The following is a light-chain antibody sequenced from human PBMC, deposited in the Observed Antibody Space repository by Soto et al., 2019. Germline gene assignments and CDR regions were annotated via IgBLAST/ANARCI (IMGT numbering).Light chain of an antibody. J-gene: IGKJ3*01. CDR3: QQSYSTLFT. V-gene: IGKV1-39*01. CDR2: VAS. CDR1: QTINNY. Sequence: DIQMTQSPSSLSASVGDSVSITCRTSQTINNYLNWYQQKPGKAPKLLIYVASTLQGGVPSRFSGSGSGTEFSLTISSLQPEDSATYYGQQSYSTLFTCGPGTKVDVK.